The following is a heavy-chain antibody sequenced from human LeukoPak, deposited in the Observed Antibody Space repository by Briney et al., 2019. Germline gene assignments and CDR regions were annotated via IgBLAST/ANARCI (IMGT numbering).Heavy chain of an antibody. CDR2: IYYIGST. Sequence: SETLSLTCTVSGGSISSYYWSWIRQPPGKGLEWIGYIYYIGSTNYNPSFKSRVTISVDTSKNQFSLKLNSVTAADTAVYYCARTGTTFFDYWGQGSLVTVSA. CDR1: GGSISSYY. V-gene: IGHV4-59*01. J-gene: IGHJ4*02. CDR3: ARTGTTFFDY. D-gene: IGHD1-7*01.